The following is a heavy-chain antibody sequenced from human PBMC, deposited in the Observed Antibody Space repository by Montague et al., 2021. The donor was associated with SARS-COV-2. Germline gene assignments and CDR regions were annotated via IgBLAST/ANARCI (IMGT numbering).Heavy chain of an antibody. CDR1: GGSTSSYY. Sequence: SETLSLTCTVSGGSTSSYYWSWIRQPLGKGLEWIGCIYYSGSTNYNPSLKSRVTISVDTSKTQFSLKLNSVTAADTAVYYCAGTIVVVSAASGYFDFWGRGTLVTVSS. CDR2: IYYSGST. J-gene: IGHJ2*01. V-gene: IGHV4-59*01. CDR3: AGTIVVVSAASGYFDF. D-gene: IGHD2-2*01.